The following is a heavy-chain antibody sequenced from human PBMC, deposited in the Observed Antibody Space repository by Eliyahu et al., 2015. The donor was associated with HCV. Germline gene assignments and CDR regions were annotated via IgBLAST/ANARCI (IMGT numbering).Heavy chain of an antibody. CDR2: FNPANGRT. D-gene: IGHD1-26*01. Sequence: QVRLVQXGAXVKKPGASVXXXCXVSGNTFSELAIHWVRQGPGKGLEWMGGFNPANGRTISAQKFQGRVTMTEDTSTATAHLEVRSLRSEDTAVYFCAHSEVGYYNGXDVWGQGTTVTVSS. CDR1: GNTFSELA. J-gene: IGHJ6*02. CDR3: AHSEVGYYNGXDV. V-gene: IGHV1-24*01.